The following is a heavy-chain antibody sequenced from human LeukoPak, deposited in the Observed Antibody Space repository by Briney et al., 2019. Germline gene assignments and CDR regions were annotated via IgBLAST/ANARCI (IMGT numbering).Heavy chain of an antibody. Sequence: ASVKVSCKASGYTFTGYYMHWVRQAPGQGLEWMGWINPNSGGTNYAQKFQGRVTMTRDTSISTAYMELSRLGSDDTAVYYCARDHIVVVPAANYYYYYGMDVWGQGTTVTVSS. V-gene: IGHV1-2*02. CDR1: GYTFTGYY. D-gene: IGHD2-2*01. CDR2: INPNSGGT. CDR3: ARDHIVVVPAANYYYYYGMDV. J-gene: IGHJ6*02.